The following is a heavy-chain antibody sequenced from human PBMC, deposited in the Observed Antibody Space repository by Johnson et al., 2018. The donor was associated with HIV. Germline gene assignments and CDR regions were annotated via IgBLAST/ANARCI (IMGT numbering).Heavy chain of an antibody. CDR1: GFTFSTYW. CDR2: IKQDGSEK. Sequence: VQLMESGGGLVQPGGSLRLSCAVSGFTFSTYWMTWVRQTPGKGLEWVANIKQDGSEKHYLNSVKGRFTISRDNAKNSLFLQMNSLRVEDTAGYFCARDETYRRYALTAFDIWGQGTKVTVSS. D-gene: IGHD1-14*01. V-gene: IGHV3-7*05. J-gene: IGHJ3*02. CDR3: ARDETYRRYALTAFDI.